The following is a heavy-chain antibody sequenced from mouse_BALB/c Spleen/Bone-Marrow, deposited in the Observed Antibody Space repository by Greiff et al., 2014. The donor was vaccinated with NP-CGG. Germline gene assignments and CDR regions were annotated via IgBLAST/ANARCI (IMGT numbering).Heavy chain of an antibody. V-gene: IGHV1-9*01. J-gene: IGHJ2*01. D-gene: IGHD1-2*01. CDR2: ILPGTGST. CDR3: TRSLRRYFDY. Sequence: VQLVESGAELMKPGASVKISCKATGYTFSHYWIEWVKQRPGHGLEWIGEILPGTGSTKYNEKFKGKATITADTSSSTAYMQLSSLTSEDSAVYYCTRSLRRYFDYWGQGTTLTVSS. CDR1: GYTFSHYW.